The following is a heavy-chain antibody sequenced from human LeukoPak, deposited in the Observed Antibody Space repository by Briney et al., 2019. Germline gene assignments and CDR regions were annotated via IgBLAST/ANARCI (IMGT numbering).Heavy chain of an antibody. Sequence: PGGSLRLSCAASGFTFSSYTMNWVRQAPGKGLEWVSTISGSSSYIYYADSAKGRFTISRDNAKNSLYLRMNSLRAEDTAVYYCARSGCSGGSCYGVFDYWGQGTLVTVS. J-gene: IGHJ4*02. CDR3: ARSGCSGGSCYGVFDY. CDR2: ISGSSSYI. V-gene: IGHV3-21*01. D-gene: IGHD2-15*01. CDR1: GFTFSSYT.